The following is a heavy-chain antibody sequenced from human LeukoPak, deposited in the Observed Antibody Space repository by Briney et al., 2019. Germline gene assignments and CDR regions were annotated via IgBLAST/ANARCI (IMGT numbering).Heavy chain of an antibody. J-gene: IGHJ4*02. V-gene: IGHV3-21*01. CDR2: ISSSGAKT. CDR1: GFTFSSYS. Sequence: PGGSLRLSCAASGFTFSSYSMNWVRQAPGKGLQWDSSISSSGAKTYYADSVKGRVTISRDNAKNSYYLEMNSLVAEDTAVYYCARDPITVVGGGSFDYWGQGILVTVSS. D-gene: IGHD4-23*01. CDR3: ARDPITVVGGGSFDY.